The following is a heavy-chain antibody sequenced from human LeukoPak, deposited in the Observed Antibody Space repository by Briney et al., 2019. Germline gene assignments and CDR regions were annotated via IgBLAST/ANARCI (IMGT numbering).Heavy chain of an antibody. CDR3: AKAGDYSYFDY. CDR2: ISGSGSGGST. J-gene: IGHJ4*02. D-gene: IGHD4-11*01. V-gene: IGHV3-23*01. Sequence: GGSLRLSCAASGFTFTYYAMNWVRQAPGKGLEWVSAISGSGSGGSTYYADSVKGRFTISRDNSKNTLYLQMNSLRAEDTAVYYCAKAGDYSYFDYWGQGTLVTVSS. CDR1: GFTFTYYA.